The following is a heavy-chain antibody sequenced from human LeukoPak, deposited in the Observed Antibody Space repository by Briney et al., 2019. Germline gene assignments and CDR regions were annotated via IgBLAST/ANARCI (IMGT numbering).Heavy chain of an antibody. D-gene: IGHD3-10*01. J-gene: IGHJ4*02. Sequence: PGGSLRLSCAASGFTFYDYAMHSVRQALGEGLEWVSSISWNSVAIGYADSVRGRFTISRDNAKNSLYLQMNSLRAEGTALYYCAKDRLSGVRGALDYWGQGTLVTVSS. CDR2: ISWNSVAI. CDR3: AKDRLSGVRGALDY. CDR1: GFTFYDYA. V-gene: IGHV3-9*01.